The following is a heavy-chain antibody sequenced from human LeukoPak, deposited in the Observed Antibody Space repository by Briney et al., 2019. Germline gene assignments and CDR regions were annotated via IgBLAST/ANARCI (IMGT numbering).Heavy chain of an antibody. CDR1: GFIFSTYA. CDR2: ISGSGDTGRSGNT. D-gene: IGHD6-13*01. J-gene: IGHJ4*02. CDR3: AKSGSSSWFLDY. Sequence: GGSLRLSCAASGFIFSTYAMSWVRQAPGKGLEWVSGISGSGDTGRSGNTYYAGSVKGRFSVSRDNSKNTLFLQMNRLRADDTAVYYCAKSGSSSWFLDYWGQGSLVTVSS. V-gene: IGHV3-23*01.